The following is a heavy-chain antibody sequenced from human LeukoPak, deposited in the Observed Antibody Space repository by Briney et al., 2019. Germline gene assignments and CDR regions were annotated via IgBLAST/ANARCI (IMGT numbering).Heavy chain of an antibody. V-gene: IGHV3-23*01. CDR1: GFTFSSYA. J-gene: IGHJ6*02. D-gene: IGHD2-15*01. Sequence: GGSLRLSCAASGFTFSSYAMSWVRQAPGKGLEWVSAISGSGGSTYYADSVKGRFTISRDNSKNTLYLQMNSLRAEDTAVYYCARGRCSGGSCYSDYYYGMDVWGQGSTVTVSS. CDR3: ARGRCSGGSCYSDYYYGMDV. CDR2: ISGSGGST.